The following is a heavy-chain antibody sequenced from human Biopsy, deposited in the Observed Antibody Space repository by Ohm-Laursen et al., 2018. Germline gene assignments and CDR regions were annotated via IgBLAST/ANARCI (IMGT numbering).Heavy chain of an antibody. V-gene: IGHV3-33*01. CDR1: GFTFSNFG. CDR2: IWYDGSIK. J-gene: IGHJ6*02. D-gene: IGHD2-21*01. Sequence: SLRLSCTAPGFTFSNFGIHWVRQAPGQGLEWVAVIWYDGSIKYYADSVKGRFTISRDDSKNTLYLEMNSLRAEDTAVYYCTRLAYYYYYGMDVWGQGTTVTVSS. CDR3: TRLAYYYYYGMDV.